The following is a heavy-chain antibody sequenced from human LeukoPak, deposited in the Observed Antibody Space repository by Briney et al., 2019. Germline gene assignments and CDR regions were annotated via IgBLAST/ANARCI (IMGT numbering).Heavy chain of an antibody. Sequence: GESLKISCKVSGYSFTSYCIGWVRQMPGKGLEWMGIIYPGDSGPTYSPSFQGPVTISVDKSINTAYLPCSSLEASDTAMYYCGMSGDRVPLQDDVFDVWGQGTMVTVST. CDR3: GMSGDRVPLQDDVFDV. D-gene: IGHD1-26*01. J-gene: IGHJ3*01. V-gene: IGHV5-51*01. CDR2: IYPGDSGP. CDR1: GYSFTSYC.